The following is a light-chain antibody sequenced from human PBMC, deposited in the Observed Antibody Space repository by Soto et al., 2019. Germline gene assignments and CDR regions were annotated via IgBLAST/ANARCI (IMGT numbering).Light chain of an antibody. CDR3: QQYHSAPFT. J-gene: IGKJ3*01. CDR2: PAS. CDR1: QDINDY. V-gene: IGKV1-27*01. Sequence: DIQMTQSPSSLSASVGDRVTITCRASQDINDYLVWYQQKPGKVPKLLIYPASTLQSGVPSRFSGSGSGTDFTLTISSLQPEDVATYYCQQYHSAPFTFGPGTRVDI.